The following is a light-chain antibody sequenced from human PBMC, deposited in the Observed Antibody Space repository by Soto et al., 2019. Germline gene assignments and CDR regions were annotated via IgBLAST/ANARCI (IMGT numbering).Light chain of an antibody. Sequence: EMVLTQSPGTLSLSPGERATLSCRASQSFRGNYLAWYQQKPGQAPRLLIYGASSRAAGIPDRFSGSGSGTEFTLTISSLQSEDFAVYFCQQYNNWPPWTFGQGTKVDIK. CDR2: GAS. V-gene: IGKV3D-15*01. CDR1: QSFRGN. J-gene: IGKJ1*01. CDR3: QQYNNWPPWT.